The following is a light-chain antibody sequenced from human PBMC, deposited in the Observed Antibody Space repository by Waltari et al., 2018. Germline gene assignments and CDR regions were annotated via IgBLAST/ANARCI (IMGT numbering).Light chain of an antibody. V-gene: IGKV3-15*01. Sequence: IIMTQSPATLSVSPGERATLSCRAIQSVASNFAWYQQKPGQATRLLIYDASTRSTGVPARLSGSGSGTDFTLTISILQSEDFVVYYCQVYSHWPLYTFGQGTKLEI. CDR1: QSVASN. J-gene: IGKJ2*01. CDR3: QVYSHWPLYT. CDR2: DAS.